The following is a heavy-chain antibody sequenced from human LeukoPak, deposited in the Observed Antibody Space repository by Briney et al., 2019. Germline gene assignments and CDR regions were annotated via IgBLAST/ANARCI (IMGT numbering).Heavy chain of an antibody. CDR1: GFTIGNFH. Sequence: GGSLRLSCAASGFTIGNFHMSRVRQAPGKELQWVSAITHTTHSAYSVWGRCTISIYISMNTLYLQMNSLTAEDTAVYYCVKDEPASGWYNWGQGALVTVSS. J-gene: IGHJ4*02. V-gene: IGHV3-23*01. CDR2: ITHTT. CDR3: VKDEPASGWYN. D-gene: IGHD6-19*01.